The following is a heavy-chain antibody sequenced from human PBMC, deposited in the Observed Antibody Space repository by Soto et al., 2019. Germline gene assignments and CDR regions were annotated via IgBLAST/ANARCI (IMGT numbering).Heavy chain of an antibody. CDR2: IHSDGSST. D-gene: IGHD1-26*01. CDR1: GFTFSYYW. CDR3: ARGDRGAFDL. V-gene: IGHV3-74*01. Sequence: EVQLVESGGGLVQPGESLRLSCAASGFTFSYYWMHWVRQAPGKGLVWVSRIHSDGSSTTYADSVKGRFTISRDNARNTVYLQMNSLRVEDTAVDYCARGDRGAFDLWGQGTVVTVSS. J-gene: IGHJ3*01.